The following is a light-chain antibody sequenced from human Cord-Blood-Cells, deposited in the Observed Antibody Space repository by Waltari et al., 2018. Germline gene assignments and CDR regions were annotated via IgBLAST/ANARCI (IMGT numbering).Light chain of an antibody. V-gene: IGKV3D-11*01. J-gene: IGKJ4*01. CDR3: QQRSNWHT. CDR2: DAS. Sequence: ERATLSCRASQGVSSYLAWYQQKPGQAPRLLIYDASNRATGIPARFSGSGPGTDFTLTISSLEPEDFAVYYCQQRSNWHTFGGGTKVEIK. CDR1: QGVSSY.